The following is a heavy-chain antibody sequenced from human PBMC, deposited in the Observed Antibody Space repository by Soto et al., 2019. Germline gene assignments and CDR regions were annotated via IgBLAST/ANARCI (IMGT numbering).Heavy chain of an antibody. CDR3: ARRSALRFLEWPPTDF. CDR2: MNPNSGNT. J-gene: IGHJ6*04. Sequence: ASVKVSCKASGYTFTSYDINWVRQATGQGLEWMGWMNPNSGNTGYAQKFQGRVTMTRNTSISTAYMELSSLRSEDTAVYYCARRSALRFLEWPPTDFCGKGIMVTVSS. CDR1: GYTFTSYD. D-gene: IGHD3-3*01. V-gene: IGHV1-8*01.